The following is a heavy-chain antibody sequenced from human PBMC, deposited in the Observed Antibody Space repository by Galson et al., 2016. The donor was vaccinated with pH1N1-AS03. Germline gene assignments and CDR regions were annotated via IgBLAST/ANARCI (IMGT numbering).Heavy chain of an antibody. Sequence: SVKVSCKASGYTFAYYYVHWVRQAPGQGLEWMGWINPSSGGTKFAQKCQGTVSMTTDTSTRTAYMELSRLRSDDTAVYYCARGGGSALDSWGQGTLVTVSS. V-gene: IGHV1-2*02. CDR3: ARGGGSALDS. CDR2: INPSSGGT. CDR1: GYTFAYYY. J-gene: IGHJ4*02. D-gene: IGHD3-10*01.